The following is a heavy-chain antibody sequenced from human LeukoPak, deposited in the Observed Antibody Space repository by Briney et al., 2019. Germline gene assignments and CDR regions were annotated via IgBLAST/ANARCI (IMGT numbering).Heavy chain of an antibody. CDR3: AKAPVTSCRGAYCYPFDS. CDR2: ISSSGSTI. V-gene: IGHV3-48*03. J-gene: IGHJ4*02. CDR1: GFTFSSYE. Sequence: GGSLRLSCAASGFTFSSYEMNWVRQAPGKGLEWVSYISSSGSTIYYADSVRGRFTISRDNSKNTLYLQMNSLRAEDAAVYFCAKAPVTSCRGAYCYPFDSWGQGTLVTVSS. D-gene: IGHD2-21*01.